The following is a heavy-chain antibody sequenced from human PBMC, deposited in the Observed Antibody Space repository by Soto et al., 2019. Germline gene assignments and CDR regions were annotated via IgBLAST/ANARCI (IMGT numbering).Heavy chain of an antibody. V-gene: IGHV4-59*01. CDR3: ARYCISTSCYYGMDV. Sequence: QVQLQESGPGLVKPSETLSLTCTVSGGSISSYYWSWIRQPPGKGLEWIGYIYYSGSTNYNPSLKRRVTIAVDTSKTQFSLKLSSVTAADTAVYYCARYCISTSCYYGMDVWGQGTTVTVSS. CDR1: GGSISSYY. CDR2: IYYSGST. J-gene: IGHJ6*02. D-gene: IGHD2-2*01.